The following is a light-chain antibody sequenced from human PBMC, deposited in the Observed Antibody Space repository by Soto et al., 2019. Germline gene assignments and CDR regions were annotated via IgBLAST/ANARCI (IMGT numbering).Light chain of an antibody. V-gene: IGKV1-5*03. J-gene: IGKJ4*01. CDR2: KAS. CDR3: QQYKSYPLA. Sequence: DIQMTQSPSTLSASVGDRVTITCRASQRINSWLAWFRQKPGKAPNLLIYKASTLESGVPSRFSGSGSGTEFTLTISSLQPDDFASYYCQQYKSYPLAFGGGTK. CDR1: QRINSW.